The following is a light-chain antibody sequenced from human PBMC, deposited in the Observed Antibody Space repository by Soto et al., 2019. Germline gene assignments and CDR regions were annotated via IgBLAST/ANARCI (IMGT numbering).Light chain of an antibody. V-gene: IGLV2-23*01. J-gene: IGLJ2*01. CDR3: CSYAGSDIYVI. CDR2: EAT. Sequence: QSVLTQSASMSGSPGQSITISCTGTSSDVGSYNLVSWYQQHPGKAPKLMIYEATKRPSGVSNRFSGSKSGNTASLTISGLQSEDEAHYFCCSYAGSDIYVIFGGGTQLTVL. CDR1: SSDVGSYNL.